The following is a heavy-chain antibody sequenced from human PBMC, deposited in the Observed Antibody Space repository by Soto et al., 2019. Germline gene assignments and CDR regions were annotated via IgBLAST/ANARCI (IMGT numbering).Heavy chain of an antibody. V-gene: IGHV1-69*01. Sequence: QVQLVQSGAEVKKPGSSVKVSCKASGGTFSSYAISWVRQAPGQGLEWMGGIIPIFGTANYAQKFQGRVTITADESTSTAYMERSSLRSEDTAVYYCARGAWRDGYNYFDYWGQGTLVTVSS. J-gene: IGHJ4*02. D-gene: IGHD5-12*01. CDR3: ARGAWRDGYNYFDY. CDR1: GGTFSSYA. CDR2: IIPIFGTA.